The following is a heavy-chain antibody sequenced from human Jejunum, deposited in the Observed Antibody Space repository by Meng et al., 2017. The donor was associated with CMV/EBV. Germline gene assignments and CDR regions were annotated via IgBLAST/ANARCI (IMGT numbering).Heavy chain of an antibody. V-gene: IGHV1-2*06. Sequence: QVQLVQPGAEVKRPGASVKVSCKASGYTFTGYYMQWVRQAPGQGLEWMGRINPNNGGANYAQQFQGRVTMTTDTSISTAYMELSRLRSDDTAVYYCARDLSGYYSFVDYWGQGTLVTVSS. CDR1: GYTFTGYY. J-gene: IGHJ4*02. D-gene: IGHD3-22*01. CDR2: INPNNGGA. CDR3: ARDLSGYYSFVDY.